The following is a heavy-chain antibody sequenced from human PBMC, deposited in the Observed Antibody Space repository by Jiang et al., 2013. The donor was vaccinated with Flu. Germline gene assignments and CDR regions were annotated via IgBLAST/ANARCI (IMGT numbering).Heavy chain of an antibody. J-gene: IGHJ4*02. Sequence: QTLSLTCAISGDSVSSNSAAWNWIRQSPSRGLEWLGRTYYRSKWYNDYAVSVKSRITINPDTSKNQFSLQLNSVTPEDTAVYYCARSDYDYVWGSYRYVLDYWAREPWSPSPQ. D-gene: IGHD3-16*02. CDR2: TYYRSKWYN. CDR1: GDSVSSNSAA. V-gene: IGHV6-1*01. CDR3: ARSDYDYVWGSYRYVLDY.